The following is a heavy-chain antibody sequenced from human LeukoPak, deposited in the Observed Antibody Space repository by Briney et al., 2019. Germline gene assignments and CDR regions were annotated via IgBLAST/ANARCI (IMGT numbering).Heavy chain of an antibody. CDR2: IDTNTGNP. D-gene: IGHD3-10*01. J-gene: IGHJ6*04. V-gene: IGHV7-4-1*02. Sequence: ASVKVSCKASGYTFTNYAMNWVRQAPGQGLEYMGWIDTNTGNPTYAQAFTGRIVFSLDTSVSTAYLDIRSLKAEDTAVYFCARRSMVQHLDVWGKGTTVIVSS. CDR1: GYTFTNYA. CDR3: ARRSMVQHLDV.